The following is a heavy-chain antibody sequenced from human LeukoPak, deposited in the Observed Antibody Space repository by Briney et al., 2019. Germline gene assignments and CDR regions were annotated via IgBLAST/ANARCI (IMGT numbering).Heavy chain of an antibody. J-gene: IGHJ3*02. CDR3: WVVITHDAFDI. CDR2: INPNSGGT. CDR1: GYTFTGYY. D-gene: IGHD3-22*01. Sequence: ASVKVSCKASGYTFTGYYMHCVRQAPGQGLEGMGWINPNSGGTNYAQKFQGRVTMTRDTSISTAYMELSRLRSDDTAVYDCWVVITHDAFDIWGQGTMVTVSS. V-gene: IGHV1-2*02.